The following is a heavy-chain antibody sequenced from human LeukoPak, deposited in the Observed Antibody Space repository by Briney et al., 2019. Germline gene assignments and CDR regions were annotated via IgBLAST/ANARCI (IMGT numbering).Heavy chain of an antibody. V-gene: IGHV4-61*02. CDR1: GGSISSGSYY. CDR2: IYTSGST. J-gene: IGHJ5*02. Sequence: SETLSLTCTVSGGSISSGSYYWSWIRQPPGKGLEWIGRIYTSGSTNYNPSLKSRVTISVDTSKNQFSLKLSSVTAADTAVYYCARAGGQQWLVENWFDPWGQGTLVTVSS. D-gene: IGHD6-19*01. CDR3: ARAGGQQWLVENWFDP.